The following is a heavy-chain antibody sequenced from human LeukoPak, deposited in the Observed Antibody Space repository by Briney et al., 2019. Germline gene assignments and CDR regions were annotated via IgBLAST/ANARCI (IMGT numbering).Heavy chain of an antibody. J-gene: IGHJ5*02. CDR2: IGPNSGDT. CDR3: ARGVGSSWFDP. CDR1: GYTFIAYN. Sequence: ASLKVSCKASGYTFIAYNIHWVRQAPGQGLEWMAWIGPNSGDTNTAQKFQGRVTMTRDRSIDTAYLELSSLTSDDTAVYYCARGVGSSWFDPWGQGTLVTVSS. V-gene: IGHV1-2*02. D-gene: IGHD2-2*01.